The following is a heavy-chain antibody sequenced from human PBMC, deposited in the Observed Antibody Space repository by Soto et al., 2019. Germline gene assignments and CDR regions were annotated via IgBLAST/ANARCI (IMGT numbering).Heavy chain of an antibody. CDR2: IKSKTDGGTT. Sequence: PGGSLRLSCAASGFTFSNAWMSWVRQAPGKWLEWVGRIKSKTDGGTTDYAAPVKGRFTIPRDDSKNTLYLQMNSLKTEDTAVYYCTTDSGYDLMDYYGMDVWGQGXTVTVYS. CDR3: TTDSGYDLMDYYGMDV. V-gene: IGHV3-15*01. J-gene: IGHJ6*02. CDR1: GFTFSNAW. D-gene: IGHD5-12*01.